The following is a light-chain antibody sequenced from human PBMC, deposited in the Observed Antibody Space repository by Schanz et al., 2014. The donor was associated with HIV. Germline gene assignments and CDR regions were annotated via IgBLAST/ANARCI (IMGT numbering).Light chain of an antibody. CDR2: RNN. J-gene: IGLJ2*01. CDR1: NSNIGGNY. V-gene: IGLV1-47*01. Sequence: QSVLTQPPSASGTPGQRVTISCSGSNSNIGGNYVYWYQQLPGTAPKLLIYRNNQRPSGVPDRFSGSKSGTSASLAISGLRYEDEADYYCSSFAGNNKLLFGGGTKLTVL. CDR3: SSFAGNNKLL.